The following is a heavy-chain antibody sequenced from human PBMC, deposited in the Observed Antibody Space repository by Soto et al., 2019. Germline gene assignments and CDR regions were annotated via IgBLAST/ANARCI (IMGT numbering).Heavy chain of an antibody. Sequence: QVQLQQWGAGLLKPSETLSLTCAVYGGSFSGYYWSWIRQPPGKGLEWIGEINHSGSTNYNPSLKRRVTISVDTSKTQFPLKLSSVTAADTAVYYCARLPMYGSGSYSFDYWGQGTLVTVSS. CDR2: INHSGST. D-gene: IGHD3-10*01. CDR1: GGSFSGYY. V-gene: IGHV4-34*01. J-gene: IGHJ4*02. CDR3: ARLPMYGSGSYSFDY.